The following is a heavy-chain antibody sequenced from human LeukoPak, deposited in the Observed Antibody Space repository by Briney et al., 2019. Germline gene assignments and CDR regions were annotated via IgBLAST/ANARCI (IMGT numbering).Heavy chain of an antibody. CDR3: ARRETEYSKDNYGMDV. J-gene: IGHJ6*02. Sequence: GGSLRLSCAASGFTFSSYAMIWVRQAPGKGLEWVSSITDSGGATYYADSVKGRFSISRDNSKNTLYLQMDSLRAEDTAVYYCARRETEYSKDNYGMDVWGQGTTVTVSS. CDR2: ITDSGGAT. V-gene: IGHV3-23*01. D-gene: IGHD6-6*01. CDR1: GFTFSSYA.